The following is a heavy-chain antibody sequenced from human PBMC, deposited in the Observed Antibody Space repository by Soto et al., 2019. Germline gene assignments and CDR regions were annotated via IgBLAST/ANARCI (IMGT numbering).Heavy chain of an antibody. Sequence: SVKVSCTASGGTFSSYAISWVRQAPGQGLEWMGGIIPIFGTANYAQKFQGRVTITADESTSTAYMELSSLRSEDTAVYYCARDLKVDSSGYYMLPHYYGMDVWGQGTTVTVSS. V-gene: IGHV1-69*13. CDR3: ARDLKVDSSGYYMLPHYYGMDV. CDR2: IIPIFGTA. D-gene: IGHD3-22*01. J-gene: IGHJ6*02. CDR1: GGTFSSYA.